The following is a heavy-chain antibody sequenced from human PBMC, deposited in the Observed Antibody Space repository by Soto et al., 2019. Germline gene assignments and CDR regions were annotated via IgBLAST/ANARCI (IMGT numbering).Heavy chain of an antibody. Sequence: GGSLRLSXAASGFTFSSYAMSWVRQAPGKGLEWVSAISGSGGSTYYADSVKGRFTISRDNSKNTLYLQMNSLRAEDTAVYYCAKDRSMSLTGYSFYYYYGMDVWGQGTTVTVSS. CDR2: ISGSGGST. D-gene: IGHD3-9*01. J-gene: IGHJ6*02. CDR3: AKDRSMSLTGYSFYYYYGMDV. CDR1: GFTFSSYA. V-gene: IGHV3-23*01.